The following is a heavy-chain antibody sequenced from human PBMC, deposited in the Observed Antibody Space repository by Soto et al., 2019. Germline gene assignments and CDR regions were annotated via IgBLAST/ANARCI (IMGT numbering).Heavy chain of an antibody. CDR1: VYSFAGYW. CDR3: ARQIYDSDTGPNFQYYFDS. Sequence: GESLKISCKGSVYSFAGYWITWVREKPGKGLEWMGRIDPSDSQTYYSPSFRGHVTISVTKSITTVFLQWSSLRASDTAMYYCARQIYDSDTGPNFQYYFDSWGQGTPVTVSS. J-gene: IGHJ4*02. CDR2: IDPSDSQT. D-gene: IGHD3-22*01. V-gene: IGHV5-10-1*01.